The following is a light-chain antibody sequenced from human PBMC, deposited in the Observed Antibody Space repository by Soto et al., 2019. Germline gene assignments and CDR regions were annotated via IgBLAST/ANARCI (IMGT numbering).Light chain of an antibody. CDR3: SSYTSTRSYV. V-gene: IGLV2-14*03. CDR1: SSDVGGYNY. Sequence: QSALTQPASVSGSPGQSITISCTGTSSDVGGYNYVSWYQQHPGKAPKLMIYDVSNRPSGISNRFSGSKSGNTASLIISGLQTEDEADYYCSSYTSTRSYVFGAGTQLTVL. CDR2: DVS. J-gene: IGLJ7*01.